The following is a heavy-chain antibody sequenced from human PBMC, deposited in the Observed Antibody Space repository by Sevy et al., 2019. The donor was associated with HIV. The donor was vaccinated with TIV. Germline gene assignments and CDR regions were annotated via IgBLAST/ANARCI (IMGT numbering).Heavy chain of an antibody. J-gene: IGHJ4*02. Sequence: GGSLRLSCAASGFTISTYTMHWVRQPPGKGLEWVAFVHFDGTIIYTEDSVKGRFTISRDNSKNTLYLQMNSLRAEDTAVYYCAKETDAFDIWGQGTLVTVSS. CDR3: AKETDAFDI. D-gene: IGHD3-16*01. V-gene: IGHV3-30*02. CDR1: GFTISTYT. CDR2: VHFDGTII.